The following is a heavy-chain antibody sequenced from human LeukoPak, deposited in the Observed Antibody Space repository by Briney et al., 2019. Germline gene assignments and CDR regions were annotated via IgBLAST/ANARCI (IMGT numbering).Heavy chain of an antibody. J-gene: IGHJ4*02. V-gene: IGHV5-51*01. D-gene: IGHD2-2*01. Sequence: PGESLKISCKSSGYSLTNYWIGWVRQMRGKGLEWMGIIERDDSDIGYSPFFQGQIATSADKSISTAYLQWSSLKASDTAMYYCARWPRSSKNSYFDNWGQGTPVTVSS. CDR2: IERDDSDI. CDR1: GYSLTNYW. CDR3: ARWPRSSKNSYFDN.